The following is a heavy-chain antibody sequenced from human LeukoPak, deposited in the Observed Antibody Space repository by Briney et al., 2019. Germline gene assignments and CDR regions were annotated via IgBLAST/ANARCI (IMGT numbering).Heavy chain of an antibody. Sequence: ASVKISCKVSGYTFTDYYMHWVQQAPGKGLEWMGLVDPEDSETIYAEKFQGRVTITADTSTDTAYMELSSLRSEDTAVYYCHSMFTGTTDYWGQGTLVTVSS. D-gene: IGHD1-1*01. J-gene: IGHJ4*02. CDR2: VDPEDSET. V-gene: IGHV1-69-2*01. CDR3: HSMFTGTTDY. CDR1: GYTFTDYY.